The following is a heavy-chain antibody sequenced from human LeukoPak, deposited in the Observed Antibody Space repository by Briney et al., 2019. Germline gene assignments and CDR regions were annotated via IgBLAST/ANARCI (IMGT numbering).Heavy chain of an antibody. CDR3: AAGNPMIVVVDAFDI. V-gene: IGHV1-58*01. J-gene: IGHJ3*02. CDR2: IVVGSGNT. CDR1: GFTFTSSA. Sequence: ASVKVSCKASGFTFTSSAVQWVRQARGQRLEWIGWIVVGSGNTNYARKFQERVTITRDMSTSTAYMELSSLRSEDTAVYYCAAGNPMIVVVDAFDIWGQGTMVTVSS. D-gene: IGHD3-22*01.